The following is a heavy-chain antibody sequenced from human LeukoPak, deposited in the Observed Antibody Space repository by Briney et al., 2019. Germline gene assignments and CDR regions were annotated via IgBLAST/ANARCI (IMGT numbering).Heavy chain of an antibody. CDR2: ISGSGGST. Sequence: GRSLRLSCAASGFTFSSYAMSWVRQAPGKGLEWVSAISGSGGSTYYADSVKDRFTISRDNSKNTLYLQMNSLRAEDTAVYYCAKDPGNYYGSGGYFWGIKRYYYYGMDVWGQGTTVTVSS. J-gene: IGHJ6*02. D-gene: IGHD3-10*01. CDR3: AKDPGNYYGSGGYFWGIKRYYYYGMDV. CDR1: GFTFSSYA. V-gene: IGHV3-23*01.